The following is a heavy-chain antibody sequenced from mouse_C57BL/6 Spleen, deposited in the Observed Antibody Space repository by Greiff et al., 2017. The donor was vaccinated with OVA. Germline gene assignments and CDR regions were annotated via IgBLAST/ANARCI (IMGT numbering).Heavy chain of an antibody. D-gene: IGHD2-10*01. CDR1: GYSITSGYY. CDR3: AQGEAYYDYFDD. CDR2: ISYDGSN. V-gene: IGHV3-6*01. J-gene: IGHJ2*01. Sequence: EVQLQQSGPGLVKPSQSLSLTCSVTGYSITSGYYWNWIRQFPGNKLEWMGYISYDGSNNYNPSLKNRISITRDTSKNQFFLKLNSVTTEDTASYYCAQGEAYYDYFDDWGQGTTLTVSS.